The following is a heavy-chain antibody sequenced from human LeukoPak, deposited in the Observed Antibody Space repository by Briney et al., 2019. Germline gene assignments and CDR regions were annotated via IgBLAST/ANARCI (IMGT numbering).Heavy chain of an antibody. CDR3: VRDLTGENAFDI. J-gene: IGHJ3*02. V-gene: IGHV3-13*01. CDR1: GFTFRSYE. D-gene: IGHD3-16*01. Sequence: GGSLRLSCAASGFTFRSYEMHWVRQAPGKGQEWVSAIGTAGDTYYPDSVKGRFAISRADAKNSLYLQMNSLRAGDTAVYYCVRDLTGENAFDIWGQGTMVTVSS. CDR2: IGTAGDT.